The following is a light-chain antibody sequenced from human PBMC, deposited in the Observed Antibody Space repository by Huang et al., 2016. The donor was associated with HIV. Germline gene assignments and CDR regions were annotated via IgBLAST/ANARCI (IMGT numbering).Light chain of an antibody. CDR1: QSVLYSNKNY. CDR3: QQYYSSPGT. CDR2: WAY. Sequence: DIVMTQSPDSLAVSLGERATINCKSSQSVLYSNKNYLTWYQKKTRQHPKLLIYWAYTRESWVPDRFSGSGSGTDFTLTISSLQAEDVAIYYCQQYYSSPGTFGPGTRVEIK. J-gene: IGKJ3*01. V-gene: IGKV4-1*01.